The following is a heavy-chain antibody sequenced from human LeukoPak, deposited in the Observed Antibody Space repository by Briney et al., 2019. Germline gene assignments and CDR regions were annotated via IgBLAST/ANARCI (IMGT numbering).Heavy chain of an antibody. CDR3: ARDHTSPGRYYYYGMDV. J-gene: IGHJ6*02. Sequence: GGSLRLSCAASGFTFRSYSMNWVRQAPGKGLEWVSSISSSSSYIYYADSVKGRFTISRDNSKNTLYLQMNSLRAEDTAVYYCARDHTSPGRYYYYGMDVWGQGTTVTVSS. CDR2: ISSSSSYI. D-gene: IGHD2-2*01. V-gene: IGHV3-21*01. CDR1: GFTFRSYS.